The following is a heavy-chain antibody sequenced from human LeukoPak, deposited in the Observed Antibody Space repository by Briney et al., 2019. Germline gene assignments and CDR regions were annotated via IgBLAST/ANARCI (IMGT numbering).Heavy chain of an antibody. V-gene: IGHV4-39*01. CDR1: GGSIISASNY. CDR2: IYYSGST. CDR3: ARSLDYFDSSGYIFDI. D-gene: IGHD3-22*01. J-gene: IGHJ3*02. Sequence: PSETLSLTCTVSGGSIISASNYWGWIRQPPGKGLEWIGSIYYSGSTYYNPSLKSRVTISVDTSKNQFSLKLSSVTAADTAVYYCARSLDYFDSSGYIFDIWGQGTMVTVSS.